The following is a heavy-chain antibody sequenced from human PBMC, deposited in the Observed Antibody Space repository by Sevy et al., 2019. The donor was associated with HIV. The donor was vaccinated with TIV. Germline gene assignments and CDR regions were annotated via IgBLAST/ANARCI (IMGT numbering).Heavy chain of an antibody. J-gene: IGHJ5*02. D-gene: IGHD6-6*01. CDR3: ARSIAARPPNPGSRGNWFDP. V-gene: IGHV4-34*01. CDR1: GGSFSGYY. CDR2: INHSGST. Sequence: LLAASETLSLTCAVYGGSFSGYYWSWIRQPPGKGLEWIGEINHSGSTNYNPSLKSRVTISVDTSKNQFSLKLSSVTAADTAVYYCARSIAARPPNPGSRGNWFDPWGQGTLVTVSS.